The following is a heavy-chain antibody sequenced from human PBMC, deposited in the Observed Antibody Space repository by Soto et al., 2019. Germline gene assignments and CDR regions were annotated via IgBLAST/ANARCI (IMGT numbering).Heavy chain of an antibody. CDR1: GYTFTSYG. V-gene: IGHV1-18*01. CDR3: ARGVEPDYGDIRRGEPYYYYYMDV. CDR2: ISAYNGNT. J-gene: IGHJ6*03. D-gene: IGHD4-17*01. Sequence: GASVKVSCKASGYTFTSYGISWVRQAPGQGLEWMGWISAYNGNTNYAQKLQGRVTMTTDTPTSTAYMELSSLRSEDTAVYYCARGVEPDYGDIRRGEPYYYYYMDVWGKGTTVTVSS.